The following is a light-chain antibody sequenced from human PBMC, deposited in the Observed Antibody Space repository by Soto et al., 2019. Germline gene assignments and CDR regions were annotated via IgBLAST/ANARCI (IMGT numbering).Light chain of an antibody. V-gene: IGKV1-13*02. CDR2: DAS. J-gene: IGKJ3*01. CDR1: QGFSSA. Sequence: DRVTITCRASQGFSSALAWYQQKPGQAPKLLIYDASSLESGVPSRFSGSGSGTDFTLTISSLQPEDFATYYCQQFNSYPRTFGPGTKVDIK. CDR3: QQFNSYPRT.